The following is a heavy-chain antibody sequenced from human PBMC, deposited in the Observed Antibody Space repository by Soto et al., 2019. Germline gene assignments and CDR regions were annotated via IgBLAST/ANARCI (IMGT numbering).Heavy chain of an antibody. D-gene: IGHD1-26*01. CDR2: ISYDGSNK. V-gene: IGHV3-30*18. J-gene: IGHJ4*02. Sequence: PGGSLRLSCAASGFTFSSYGMHWVRQAPGKGLEWVAVISYDGSNKYYADSVKGQFTISRDNSKNTLYLQMNSLRAEDTAVYYCAKDRERWIIDYWGQGTLVTVSS. CDR3: AKDRERWIIDY. CDR1: GFTFSSYG.